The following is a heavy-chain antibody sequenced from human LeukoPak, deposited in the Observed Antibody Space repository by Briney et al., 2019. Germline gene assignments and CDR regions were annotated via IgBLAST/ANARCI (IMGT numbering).Heavy chain of an antibody. CDR2: IRSGGDGT. V-gene: IGHV3-23*01. CDR1: GFTFTNYA. CDR3: ARDPNGDYVGAFEM. Sequence: GGSLRLSCAASGFTFTNYAMVWVRQAPGRGLEWVSAIRSGGDGTLYADSVKGRFTISRDNSKNTLFLQMDNMRAEDTAIYYCARDPNGDYVGAFEMWGPGAKVTVS. D-gene: IGHD4-17*01. J-gene: IGHJ3*02.